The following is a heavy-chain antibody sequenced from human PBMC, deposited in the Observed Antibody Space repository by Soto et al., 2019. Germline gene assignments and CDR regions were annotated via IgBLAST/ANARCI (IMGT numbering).Heavy chain of an antibody. J-gene: IGHJ4*02. V-gene: IGHV1-3*01. CDR3: ARVLRLYYFDY. CDR1: GYTFTSYA. Sequence: QVQLVQSGAEVKKPGASVKVSCKASGYTFTSYAMHWVRQAPGQRLEWMGWINAGNGNTKYSQKFQGRVTITRDTSASTAYMELSSLRSEDPAVYYCARVLRLYYFDYWGQGTLVTVSS. CDR2: INAGNGNT.